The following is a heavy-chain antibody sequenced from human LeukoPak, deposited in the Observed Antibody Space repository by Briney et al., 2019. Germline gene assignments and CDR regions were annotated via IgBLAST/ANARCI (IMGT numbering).Heavy chain of an antibody. CDR2: IRYDGSNK. D-gene: IGHD2-2*01. CDR3: ATDRVGSSASCPDY. Sequence: GGSLRLSCAASGFTFSGYGMHWVRQAPGKGLEWVAFIRYDGSNKYYADSVKGRFTISRDNSKNTLYLQMNSLRAEDTAVYYCATDRVGSSASCPDYWGQGTLVTVSS. CDR1: GFTFSGYG. J-gene: IGHJ4*02. V-gene: IGHV3-30*02.